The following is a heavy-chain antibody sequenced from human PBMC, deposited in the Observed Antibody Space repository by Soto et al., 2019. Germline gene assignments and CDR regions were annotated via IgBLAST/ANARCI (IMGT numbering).Heavy chain of an antibody. CDR3: VPNFDY. J-gene: IGHJ4*02. CDR2: ISNNSSHE. CDR1: GFIFSDYG. V-gene: IGHV3-30*03. Sequence: QVEVVQSGGGVVQPGKSVRLSCKASGFIFSDYGVHWARQAPGKGLQWVAFISNNSSHEYYADSVKGRFTISRDNSQNTVYLHVKSLRPEDTAVYYCVPNFDYWGQGTRVNVSP.